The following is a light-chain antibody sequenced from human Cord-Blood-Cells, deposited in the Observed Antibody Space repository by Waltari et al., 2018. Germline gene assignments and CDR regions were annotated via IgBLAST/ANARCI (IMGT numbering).Light chain of an antibody. Sequence: QSALTQPASVSGSPGQSITISCTGTSSDVGGYNYVSWYQQHPGKAPKLMIYEVRNRPSGVSNRFSGSKSGNTASLTISGLQAEDEADYYCSSYTSISTVVFGGGTKLTVL. CDR3: SSYTSISTVV. CDR2: EVR. V-gene: IGLV2-14*01. CDR1: SSDVGGYNY. J-gene: IGLJ2*01.